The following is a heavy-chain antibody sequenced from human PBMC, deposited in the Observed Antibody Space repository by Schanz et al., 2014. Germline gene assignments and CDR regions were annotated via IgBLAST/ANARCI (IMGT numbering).Heavy chain of an antibody. Sequence: DVQLLESGGGLVQPGGSLRLSCASSGFSFTTYAMSWVRQAPGKGLEWVSAISGGGGTTYYADSVKGRFTISRDNSKNTLYLQMNSLRAEDTAVYYCARGGSGSHYRLDYWGQGTLVTVSS. J-gene: IGHJ4*02. V-gene: IGHV3-23*01. CDR3: ARGGSGSHYRLDY. CDR1: GFSFTTYA. CDR2: ISGGGGTT. D-gene: IGHD1-26*01.